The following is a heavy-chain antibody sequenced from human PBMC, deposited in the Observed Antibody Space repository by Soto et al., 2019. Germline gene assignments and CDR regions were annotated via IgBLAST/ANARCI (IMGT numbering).Heavy chain of an antibody. J-gene: IGHJ6*02. CDR2: ISSRSDTL. Sequence: GSLRLSCECSGFTFSAYAMNWVRQAPGKGLEWVSYISSRSDTLYYADSVKGRFTISRDNAKNSVYLQVNNLRDEDTAVYYCARDWDIVILSVPIPNYNYGMDVWGQGTTVTVSS. CDR1: GFTFSAYA. D-gene: IGHD2-15*01. V-gene: IGHV3-48*02. CDR3: ARDWDIVILSVPIPNYNYGMDV.